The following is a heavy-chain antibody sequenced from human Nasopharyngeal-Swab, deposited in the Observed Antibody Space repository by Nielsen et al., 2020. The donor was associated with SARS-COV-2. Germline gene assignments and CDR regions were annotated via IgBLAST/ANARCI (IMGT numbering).Heavy chain of an antibody. CDR1: GGSISSGGYY. J-gene: IGHJ4*02. D-gene: IGHD1-26*01. CDR2: IYYSVST. Sequence: LSLTCTVSGGSISSGGYYLSWIRQHPGKGLEWIGYIYYSVSTYYNPSLKSRVTISVDTSKNQFSLKLSSLTAADTAVYYCARSPAGGATTRWLDYWGQGTLVTVSS. CDR3: ARSPAGGATTRWLDY. V-gene: IGHV4-31*03.